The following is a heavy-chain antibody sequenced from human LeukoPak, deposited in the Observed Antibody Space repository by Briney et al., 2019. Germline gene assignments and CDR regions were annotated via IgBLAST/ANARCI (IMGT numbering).Heavy chain of an antibody. D-gene: IGHD6-19*01. CDR3: ARDPVAVAGRVNWFDP. V-gene: IGHV1-18*01. J-gene: IGHJ5*02. CDR2: ISAYNGNT. Sequence: AASVKVSCKASGYTFTSYGLSWVRQAPGQGLEWMGWISAYNGNTNYAQKLQGRVTMTTDTSTSTAYMELRSLRSDDTAVYYCARDPVAVAGRVNWFDPWGQGTLVTVSS. CDR1: GYTFTSYG.